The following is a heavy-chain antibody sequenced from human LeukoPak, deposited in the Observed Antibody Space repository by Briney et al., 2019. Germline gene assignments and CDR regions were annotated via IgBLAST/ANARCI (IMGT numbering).Heavy chain of an antibody. V-gene: IGHV3-21*04. J-gene: IGHJ6*02. CDR2: ISSSSSYI. Sequence: PGGSLRLSCAASGFTFSSYSMNWVRQATGKGLEWVSSISSSSSYIYYADSVKGRFTISRDNAKNSLYLQMNSLRAEDTAVYYCARDSKIQLWLRIVDYYGMDVWGQGTTVTVSS. CDR1: GFTFSSYS. D-gene: IGHD5-18*01. CDR3: ARDSKIQLWLRIVDYYGMDV.